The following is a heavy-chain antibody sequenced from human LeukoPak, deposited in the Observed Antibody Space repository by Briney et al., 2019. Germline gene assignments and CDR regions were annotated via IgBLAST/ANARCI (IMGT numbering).Heavy chain of an antibody. D-gene: IGHD6-13*01. CDR2: INPHSGGT. CDR3: ARDPLSSTWSPYYFTLDA. CDR1: GYTFTGYY. Sequence: GASVKVSCKAYGYTFTGYYIHWVRQAPGQGLEWMGWINPHSGGTNYAQKFQGRVTMTRDTSINTAYMELSRLRSDDTAVYYCARDPLSSTWSPYYFTLDAWGQGTTVIVSS. J-gene: IGHJ6*02. V-gene: IGHV1-2*02.